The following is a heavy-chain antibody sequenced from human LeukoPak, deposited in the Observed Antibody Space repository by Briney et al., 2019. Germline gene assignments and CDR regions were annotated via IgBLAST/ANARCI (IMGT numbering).Heavy chain of an antibody. J-gene: IGHJ4*02. CDR3: ARVPYSSSWYVGDY. CDR2: IIPILGIA. D-gene: IGHD6-13*01. V-gene: IGHV1-69*04. CDR1: GGTFSSYA. Sequence: SVKVSCKASGGTFSSYAISWVRQAPGQGLEWMGRIIPILGIADYAQKFQGRVTITADKSTSTAYMELSSLRSEDTAVYYCARVPYSSSWYVGDYWGQGTLVTVSS.